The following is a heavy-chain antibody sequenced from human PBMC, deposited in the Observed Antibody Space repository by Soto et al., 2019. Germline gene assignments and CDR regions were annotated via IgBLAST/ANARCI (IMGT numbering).Heavy chain of an antibody. J-gene: IGHJ4*02. D-gene: IGHD2-2*01. V-gene: IGHV2-5*02. CDR2: IYWDDDK. Sequence: QITLKESGPTLVKPTQTLTLTCTFSGFSLSTSGVGVGWIRQPPGKALEWLALIYWDDDKRYSPSLKSRLTITKDTSKTQVVLTMTNMDPVDTATYYCAHAPVYCSSTSCYAFDYWGQGTLVTVSS. CDR3: AHAPVYCSSTSCYAFDY. CDR1: GFSLSTSGVG.